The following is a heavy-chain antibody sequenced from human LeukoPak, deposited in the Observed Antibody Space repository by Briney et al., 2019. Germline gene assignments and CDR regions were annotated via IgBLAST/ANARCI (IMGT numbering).Heavy chain of an antibody. D-gene: IGHD1-26*01. CDR2: ISSSGSTI. CDR3: AKDKQWELLGIFDY. CDR1: GFTFSDYY. J-gene: IGHJ4*02. V-gene: IGHV3-11*01. Sequence: GGSLRLSCAASGFTFSDYYMSWIRQAPGKGLEWVSYISSSGSTIYYADSVKGRFTISRDNAKNSLYLQMNSLRAEDTAVYYCAKDKQWELLGIFDYWGQGTLVTVSS.